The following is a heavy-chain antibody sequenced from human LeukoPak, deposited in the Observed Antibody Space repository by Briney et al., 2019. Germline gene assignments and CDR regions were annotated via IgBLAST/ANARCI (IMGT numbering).Heavy chain of an antibody. V-gene: IGHV4-34*01. CDR2: INHSGST. Sequence: KPSETLSLTRAVYGGSFSGYYWSWIRQPPGKGLEWIGEINHSGSTNYNPSLKSRVTISVDTSKNQFSLKLSSVTAADTAVYYCARSGYSYGYRVSDYWGQGTLVTVSS. CDR1: GGSFSGYY. CDR3: ARSGYSYGYRVSDY. D-gene: IGHD5-18*01. J-gene: IGHJ4*02.